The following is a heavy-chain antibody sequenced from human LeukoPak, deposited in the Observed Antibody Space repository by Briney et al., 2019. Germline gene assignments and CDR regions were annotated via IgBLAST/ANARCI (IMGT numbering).Heavy chain of an antibody. V-gene: IGHV4-39*01. CDR1: GXSISSSSYY. Sequence: ASETLSLTCTVSGXSISSSSYYWGWIRQPPGKGLEWIGSIYYSGSTYYNPSLKSRVTISVDTSKNQFSLKLSSVTAADTAVYYCARHGGSPVMIVVVINHDWFDPWGQGTLVTVSS. D-gene: IGHD3-22*01. CDR3: ARHGGSPVMIVVVINHDWFDP. CDR2: IYYSGST. J-gene: IGHJ5*02.